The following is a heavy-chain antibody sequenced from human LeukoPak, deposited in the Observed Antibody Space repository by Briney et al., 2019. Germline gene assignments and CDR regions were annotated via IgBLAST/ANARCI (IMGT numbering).Heavy chain of an antibody. CDR1: GGSISSGDSY. D-gene: IGHD3-3*01. Sequence: TSETLSLTCTVSGGSISSGDSYWSWTRQPAGKGLEWIGRIYTSGSTNYNPSLKSRVTISVDTSKNQFSLKLSSVTAADTAVYYCAREEGSWSARGILDAFDIWGQGTMVTVSS. V-gene: IGHV4-61*02. J-gene: IGHJ3*02. CDR3: AREEGSWSARGILDAFDI. CDR2: IYTSGST.